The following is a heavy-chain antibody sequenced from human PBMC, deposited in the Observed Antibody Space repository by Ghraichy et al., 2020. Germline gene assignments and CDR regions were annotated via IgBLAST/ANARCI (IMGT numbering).Heavy chain of an antibody. D-gene: IGHD2-2*01. J-gene: IGHJ6*02. V-gene: IGHV4-34*01. Sequence: SETLSLTCAVYGGSFSGYYWSWIRQPPGKGLEWVGEINHSGSTNYNPALKSRVTISVDTSKNQFSLKLSSVTAADTAVYYCARVRGLWRSSTNYYYYYGMDVWGQGTTVTVSS. CDR2: INHSGST. CDR1: GGSFSGYY. CDR3: ARVRGLWRSSTNYYYYYGMDV.